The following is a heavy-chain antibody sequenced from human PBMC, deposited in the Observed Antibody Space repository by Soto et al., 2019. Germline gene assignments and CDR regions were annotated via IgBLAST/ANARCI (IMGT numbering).Heavy chain of an antibody. CDR2: INAGNGNT. Sequence: QVQLVQSGAEVKKPGASVKVSCKASGYTFTSYAMHWVRQAPGQRLEWMGWINAGNGNTKYSQKFLGRVTITRDTSASTASLELSSLRSEVTAVYYCSREAYGLLSAFDIWGQRTMVTVSS. CDR1: GYTFTSYA. V-gene: IGHV1-3*01. D-gene: IGHD1-26*01. CDR3: SREAYGLLSAFDI. J-gene: IGHJ3*02.